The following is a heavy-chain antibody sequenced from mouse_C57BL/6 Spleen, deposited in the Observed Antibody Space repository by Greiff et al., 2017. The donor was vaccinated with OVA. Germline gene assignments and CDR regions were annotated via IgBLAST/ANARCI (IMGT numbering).Heavy chain of an antibody. Sequence: VQLQQSGPELVKPGASVKISCKASGYTFTDYYMNWVKQSHGKSLEWIGDINPNNGGTSYNQKFKGKATLTVDKSSSTAYMELRSLTSEDSAVYYCARIGLAYFDYWGQGTTLTVSS. CDR1: GYTFTDYY. CDR3: ARIGLAYFDY. J-gene: IGHJ2*01. D-gene: IGHD4-1*01. CDR2: INPNNGGT. V-gene: IGHV1-26*01.